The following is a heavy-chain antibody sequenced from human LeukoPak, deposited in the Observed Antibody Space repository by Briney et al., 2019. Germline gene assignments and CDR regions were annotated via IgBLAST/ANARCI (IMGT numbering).Heavy chain of an antibody. J-gene: IGHJ6*02. CDR3: ARVAYYYDSAGLYLNYFYGMDV. D-gene: IGHD3-22*01. V-gene: IGHV1-8*01. Sequence: GASVKVSCKASGYTFTSYDINWVRQATGQGLEWLGWMNPSSGKTGYAQKFQGRVTMTRDTSISTAYMELSSLRSEDTAVYYCARVAYYYDSAGLYLNYFYGMDVWGQGTTVIVSS. CDR2: MNPSSGKT. CDR1: GYTFTSYD.